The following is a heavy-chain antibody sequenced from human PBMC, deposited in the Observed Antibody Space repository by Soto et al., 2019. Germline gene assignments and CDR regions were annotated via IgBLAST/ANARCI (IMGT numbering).Heavy chain of an antibody. CDR3: ARVRVYYGSGNNRSTNDY. D-gene: IGHD3-10*01. V-gene: IGHV4-34*01. Sequence: SETLSLTCAVYGGSFSGYYWSWIRQPPGKGLEWIGEINHSGSTNYNPSLKSRVTISVDTSKNQFSLKLSSVTAADTAVYYCARVRVYYGSGNNRSTNDYWGQGTLVTVSS. CDR2: INHSGST. J-gene: IGHJ4*02. CDR1: GGSFSGYY.